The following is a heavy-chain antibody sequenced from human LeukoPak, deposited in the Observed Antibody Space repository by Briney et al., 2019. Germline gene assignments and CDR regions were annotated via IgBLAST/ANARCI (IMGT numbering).Heavy chain of an antibody. Sequence: SETLSLTCTVSGGSISSSSYYWGWIRQPPGKGLEWIGSIYYSGSTYYNPSPKSRVTISVDTSKNQFSLKLSSVTAADTAVYYCARLGGDIVVVPAAIFFDYWGQGTLVTVSS. V-gene: IGHV4-39*01. CDR1: GGSISSSSYY. J-gene: IGHJ4*02. CDR2: IYYSGST. CDR3: ARLGGDIVVVPAAIFFDY. D-gene: IGHD2-2*01.